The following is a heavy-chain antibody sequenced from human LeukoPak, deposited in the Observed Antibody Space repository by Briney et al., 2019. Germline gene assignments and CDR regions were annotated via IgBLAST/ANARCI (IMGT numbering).Heavy chain of an antibody. CDR1: GGSISSSSYY. CDR3: ARAGYSSGWYSSGYAFDI. Sequence: PSETLSLTCTVSGGSISSSSYYWSWIRQPAGKGLEWIGRIYTSGSTNYNPSLKSRVTMSVDTSKNQFSLKLSSVTAADTAVYYCARAGYSSGWYSSGYAFDIWGQGTMVTVSS. D-gene: IGHD6-19*01. CDR2: IYTSGST. J-gene: IGHJ3*02. V-gene: IGHV4-61*02.